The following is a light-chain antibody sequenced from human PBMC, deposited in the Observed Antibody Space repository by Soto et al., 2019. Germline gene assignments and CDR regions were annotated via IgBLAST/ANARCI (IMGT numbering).Light chain of an antibody. CDR1: SSDVGEYKY. J-gene: IGLJ3*02. V-gene: IGLV2-8*01. CDR2: EVS. CDR3: SSSAGRSKRV. Sequence: QSALTQPASVSGSPGQSITISCTETSSDVGEYKYVSWYQQHPGTAPKLMIYEVSKRPSGVPDRFSGSKSGNRASLTVSGLQADDEADYYCSSSAGRSKRVFGGGTKLTVL.